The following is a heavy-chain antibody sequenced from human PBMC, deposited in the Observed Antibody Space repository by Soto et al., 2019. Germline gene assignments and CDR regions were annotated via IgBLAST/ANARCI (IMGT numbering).Heavy chain of an antibody. J-gene: IGHJ4*02. Sequence: PGGSLILSCAASGFTFSSYGMHWVRQAPGKGLEWVAVISYDGSNKYYADSVKGRFTISRDNSKNTLYLQMNSLRAEDTAVYYCAKSYYDSSGPGGDYWGQGTLVTVSS. CDR1: GFTFSSYG. D-gene: IGHD3-22*01. V-gene: IGHV3-30*18. CDR3: AKSYYDSSGPGGDY. CDR2: ISYDGSNK.